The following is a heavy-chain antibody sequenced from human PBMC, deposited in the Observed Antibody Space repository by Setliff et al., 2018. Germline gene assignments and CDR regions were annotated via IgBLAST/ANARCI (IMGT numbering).Heavy chain of an antibody. CDR1: GYTFTDYG. Sequence: ASVKVSCKASGYTFTDYGVTWVRQAPGQGLEWVGWISPYSGNTYYAPKFQGRITMPTDTSTTTAYMELKSLRSDDTAIYYCSRLVRYCTRTSCQRLSGDDYWGQGALVTVS. V-gene: IGHV1-18*01. CDR2: ISPYSGNT. D-gene: IGHD2-2*01. J-gene: IGHJ4*02. CDR3: SRLVRYCTRTSCQRLSGDDY.